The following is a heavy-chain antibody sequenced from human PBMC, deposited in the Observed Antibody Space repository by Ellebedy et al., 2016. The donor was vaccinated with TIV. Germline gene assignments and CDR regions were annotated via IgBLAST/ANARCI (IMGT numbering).Heavy chain of an antibody. Sequence: GGSLRLSXAASGFTFSAYGIHWVRQAPGKGLEWAAVIRFDGTDQYSADSVKGRFTISRDKAKNTVYLQMNSLSVEDTAVYYCARGGGYGGWAKIDHWGQGTLVTVSS. CDR2: IRFDGTDQ. CDR1: GFTFSAYG. D-gene: IGHD4-23*01. CDR3: ARGGGYGGWAKIDH. V-gene: IGHV3-33*01. J-gene: IGHJ4*02.